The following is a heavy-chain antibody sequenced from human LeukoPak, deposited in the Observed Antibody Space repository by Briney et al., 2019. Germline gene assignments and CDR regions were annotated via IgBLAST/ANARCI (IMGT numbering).Heavy chain of an antibody. D-gene: IGHD3-3*01. Sequence: SETLSLNCTVSGGSISSYYWSWIRQPAGKGLEWIGRIYTSGSTNYNPSLKSRVTMSVDTSKNQFSLKLSSVTAADTAVYYCARGRYDFWSGYYDRFDPWGQGTLVTVSS. J-gene: IGHJ5*02. CDR1: GGSISSYY. CDR2: IYTSGST. V-gene: IGHV4-4*07. CDR3: ARGRYDFWSGYYDRFDP.